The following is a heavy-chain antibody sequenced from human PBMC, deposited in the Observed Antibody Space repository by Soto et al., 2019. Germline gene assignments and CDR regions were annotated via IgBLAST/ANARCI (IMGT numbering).Heavy chain of an antibody. CDR1: GDTFTNYD. CDR2: MNPNSGNT. J-gene: IGHJ6*02. Sequence: QVQLVQSGAEVKKPGASVKVSCKASGDTFTNYDINWVRQATGQGLEWMGRMNPNSGNTGYAQKFQGRVTMTRNTSITTAYMELSSLRSEDTAVDYCARGRNGMEVWGQGTTGTVSS. V-gene: IGHV1-8*01. CDR3: ARGRNGMEV.